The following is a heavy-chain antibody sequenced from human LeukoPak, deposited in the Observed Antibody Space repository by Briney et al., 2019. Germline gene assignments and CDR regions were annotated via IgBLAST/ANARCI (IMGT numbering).Heavy chain of an antibody. J-gene: IGHJ5*02. Sequence: GGSLRLSCAASGFTVSGTYMSWVRQAPGKGLEWVSVISGSGGSTYYADSVKGRFTISRDNSKNTLYLQMNSLRAEDTAVYYCAKDVAYYYGSGINWFDPWGQGTLVTVSS. CDR2: ISGSGGST. D-gene: IGHD3-10*01. CDR3: AKDVAYYYGSGINWFDP. V-gene: IGHV3-23*01. CDR1: GFTVSGTY.